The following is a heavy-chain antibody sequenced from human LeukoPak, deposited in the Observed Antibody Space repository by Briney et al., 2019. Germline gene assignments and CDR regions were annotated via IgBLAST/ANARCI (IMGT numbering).Heavy chain of an antibody. J-gene: IGHJ4*02. CDR2: ISSGGGTR. Sequence: GGSLRLSCVASGFAFTTDNMNWVRQAPEKGLEWVSYISSGGGTRYHADSVEGRFTISRDNAKNSLYLQMNSLRVEDTAVYYCARARLSKQLDYWGQGTLVTVSS. V-gene: IGHV3-48*01. CDR3: ARARLSKQLDY. CDR1: GFAFTTDN. D-gene: IGHD6-13*01.